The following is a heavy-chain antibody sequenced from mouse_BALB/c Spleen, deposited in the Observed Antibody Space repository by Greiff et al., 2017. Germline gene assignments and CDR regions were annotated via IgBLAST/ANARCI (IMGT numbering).Heavy chain of an antibody. CDR1: GFTFSSFG. J-gene: IGHJ4*01. D-gene: IGHD2-1*01. CDR2: ISSGSSTI. Sequence: EVQVVESGGGLVQPGGSRKLSCAASGFTFSSFGMHWVRQAPEKGLEWVAYISSGSSTIYYADTVKGRFTISRDNPKNTLFLQMTSLRSEDTAMYDGAGWSYGKHAMDYWGQGTSVTVSS. CDR3: AGWSYGKHAMDY. V-gene: IGHV5-17*02.